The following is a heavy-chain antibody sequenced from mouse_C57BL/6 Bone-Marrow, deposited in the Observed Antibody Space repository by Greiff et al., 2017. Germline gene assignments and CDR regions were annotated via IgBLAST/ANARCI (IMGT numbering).Heavy chain of an antibody. CDR3: AREGIYYYGSSFAY. CDR1: GYTFTDYY. CDR2: INPYNGGT. V-gene: IGHV1-19*01. Sequence: EVQLQQSGPVLVKPGASVKMSCKASGYTFTDYYMNWVKQSHGKSLEWIGVINPYNGGTSYNQKFKGKATLTVDKSSSTAYMELNSLTSEDSAVYDCAREGIYYYGSSFAYWGQGTLVTVSA. J-gene: IGHJ3*01. D-gene: IGHD1-1*01.